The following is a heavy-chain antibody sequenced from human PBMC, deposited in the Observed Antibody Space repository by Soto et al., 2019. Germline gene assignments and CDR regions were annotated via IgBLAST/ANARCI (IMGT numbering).Heavy chain of an antibody. CDR1: GYTFTSYG. V-gene: IGHV1-18*01. CDR3: AREGWVGLWFGDKGWFDP. CDR2: ISAYNGNT. D-gene: IGHD3-10*01. Sequence: QVPLVQSGAEVKKPGASVKVSCKASGYTFTSYGISWVRQAPGQGLEWMGWISAYNGNTNYAQKLQGRVTMTTDTSTSTAYMELRSLRSDDTAVYYCAREGWVGLWFGDKGWFDPWGQGTLVTVSS. J-gene: IGHJ5*02.